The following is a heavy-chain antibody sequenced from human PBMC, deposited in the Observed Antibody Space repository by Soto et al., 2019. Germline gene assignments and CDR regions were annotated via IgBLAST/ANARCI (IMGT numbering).Heavy chain of an antibody. V-gene: IGHV4-59*01. CDR2: IYYSGST. CDR3: ARGVDSYSSGWYGY. Sequence: SETLSLTCPFSGVSISSYYWSWIRQPPGKGLEWIGYIYYSGSTNYNPSLKSRVTISVDTSKNQFSLKLSSVTAADTAVYYCARGVDSYSSGWYGYWGQGTLVT. D-gene: IGHD6-19*01. J-gene: IGHJ4*02. CDR1: GVSISSYY.